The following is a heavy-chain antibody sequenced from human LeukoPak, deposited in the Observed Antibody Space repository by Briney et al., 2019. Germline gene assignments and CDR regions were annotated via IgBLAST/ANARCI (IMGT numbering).Heavy chain of an antibody. J-gene: IGHJ4*02. CDR1: GFTFSSYA. CDR3: ARDILMDTAMVPPIPFDY. Sequence: GGSLRLSCAASGFTFSSYAMHWVRQAPGKGLEWVAVISYDGSNKYYADSVKGRFTISRDNSKNTLYLQMNSLRAEDTAVYYCARDILMDTAMVPPIPFDYWGQGTLVTVSS. V-gene: IGHV3-30-3*01. D-gene: IGHD5-18*01. CDR2: ISYDGSNK.